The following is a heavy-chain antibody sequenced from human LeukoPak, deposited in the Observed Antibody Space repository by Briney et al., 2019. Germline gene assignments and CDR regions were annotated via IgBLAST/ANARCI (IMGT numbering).Heavy chain of an antibody. CDR3: ANSPYGDWSFDF. D-gene: IGHD4-17*01. CDR1: GFTFSSYG. Sequence: GGSLRLPCAASGFTFSSYGMHWVRQAPGEGLEWVAFIRYHGRDKYYGDSVKGRFTISRDNSRNTLYLQMDSLRGEDTAVYYCANSPYGDWSFDFWGQGTLVTVSS. CDR2: IRYHGRDK. V-gene: IGHV3-30*02. J-gene: IGHJ4*02.